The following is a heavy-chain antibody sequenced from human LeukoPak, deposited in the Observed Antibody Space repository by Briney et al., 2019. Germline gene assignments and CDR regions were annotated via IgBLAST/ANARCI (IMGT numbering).Heavy chain of an antibody. D-gene: IGHD3-22*01. CDR3: ATEGAYYDGSGYSDY. CDR1: GYTLTELS. V-gene: IGHV1-24*01. J-gene: IGHJ4*02. CDR2: FDPEDGET. Sequence: ASVKVSCKVSGYTLTELSIHWVRQAPGKGLQWMGRFDPEDGETIYAQKFQGRATMTEDTSTDTAYMELSSLRSEDTAVYYCATEGAYYDGSGYSDYWGQGTLVTVSS.